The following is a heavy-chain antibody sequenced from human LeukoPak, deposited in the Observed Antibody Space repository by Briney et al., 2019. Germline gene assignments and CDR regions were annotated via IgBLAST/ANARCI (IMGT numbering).Heavy chain of an antibody. J-gene: IGHJ4*02. Sequence: GGSLRLSCAASGFTFSSYSMNWVRQAPGKGLEWVSSISSSSSYIYYADSVKGRFTISRDNVKNSLYLQMNSLRAEDTAVYYCARGGYCSGGSCRYFDYWGQGTLVTVSS. CDR1: GFTFSSYS. CDR3: ARGGYCSGGSCRYFDY. D-gene: IGHD2-15*01. V-gene: IGHV3-21*01. CDR2: ISSSSSYI.